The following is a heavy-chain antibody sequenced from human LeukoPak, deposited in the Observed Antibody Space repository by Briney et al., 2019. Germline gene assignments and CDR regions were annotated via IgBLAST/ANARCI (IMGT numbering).Heavy chain of an antibody. D-gene: IGHD4/OR15-4a*01. J-gene: IGHJ3*02. V-gene: IGHV4-31*03. CDR3: ARAAWRGTNSRDAFDI. CDR1: GGSISSGGDY. Sequence: SETLSLTCTVSGGSISSGGDYWSWIRQHPGKGLEWIGYIYYTGTTYYNPSLRSRITISVDTSKSQFSLNLSSVTAADTAVYYCARAAWRGTNSRDAFDIWGQGTMVAVSS. CDR2: IYYTGTT.